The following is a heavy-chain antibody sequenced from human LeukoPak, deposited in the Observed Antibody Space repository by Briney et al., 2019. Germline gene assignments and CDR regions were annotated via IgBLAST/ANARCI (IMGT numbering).Heavy chain of an antibody. D-gene: IGHD1-7*01. Sequence: PSEILSLTCTVSGGSISSYYWSWIWQPPGKGLEWIGYIYYSGSTNYNPSLKSRVTISVDTSKNQFSLKLSSVTAADTAVYYCARVGSGNYGAFDIWGQGTMVTVSS. J-gene: IGHJ3*02. CDR2: IYYSGST. V-gene: IGHV4-59*01. CDR1: GGSISSYY. CDR3: ARVGSGNYGAFDI.